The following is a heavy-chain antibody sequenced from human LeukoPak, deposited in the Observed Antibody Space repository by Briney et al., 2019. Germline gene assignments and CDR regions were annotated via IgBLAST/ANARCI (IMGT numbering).Heavy chain of an antibody. V-gene: IGHV3-21*01. D-gene: IGHD6-13*01. J-gene: IGHJ4*02. CDR1: GFTFSSYS. Sequence: GGSLRLSCAASGFTFSSYSMNWVRQAPGKGLEWVSSISSSSSYIYYADSVKGRFTISRDNAKNSLYLQMNSLRAEDTAVYYCARGGVAAAGTVNWGQGTLVTVSS. CDR2: ISSSSSYI. CDR3: ARGGVAAAGTVN.